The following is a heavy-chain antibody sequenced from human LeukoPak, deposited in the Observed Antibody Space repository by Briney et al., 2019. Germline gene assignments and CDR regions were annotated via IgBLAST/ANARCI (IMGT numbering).Heavy chain of an antibody. Sequence: GGSLRLFCAGSGFSFSSHGMNWVRRAPGRGLEWVSGISPSGDITYYTDSVRGRFTISRDNFKNTLSLQVNSLRAEDTAMYYCAKDDDWGRYKHWGQGTLVTVSS. CDR3: AKDDDWGRYKH. CDR2: ISPSGDIT. V-gene: IGHV3-23*01. D-gene: IGHD3-16*01. J-gene: IGHJ1*01. CDR1: GFSFSSHG.